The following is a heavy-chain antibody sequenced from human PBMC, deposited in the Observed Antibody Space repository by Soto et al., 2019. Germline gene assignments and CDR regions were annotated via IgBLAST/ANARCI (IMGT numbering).Heavy chain of an antibody. J-gene: IGHJ6*02. CDR1: GGSISSYY. CDR3: ARDRARGALYYGMDV. V-gene: IGHV4-59*01. CDR2: IYYSGST. Sequence: QVQLQESGPGLVKPSETLSLTYTVSGGSISSYYWSWIRQPPGKGLEWIGYIYYSGSTNYNPSLKSRVTISVDTSKNQFSLKLSSVTAADTAVYYCARDRARGALYYGMDVWGQGTTVTVSS. D-gene: IGHD3-10*01.